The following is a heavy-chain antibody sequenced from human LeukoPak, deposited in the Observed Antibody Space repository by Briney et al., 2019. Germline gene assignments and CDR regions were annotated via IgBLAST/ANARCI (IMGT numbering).Heavy chain of an antibody. J-gene: IGHJ4*02. Sequence: GGSLRPSFEAPGFTFSSYAMNWVRRAQGRGRGWVSTISTSGSSTYYADSVKGRFTISRDNSKNTLYLQMNSLRAEDTAVYYCAKLHSGSYEPFDYWGQGTLVTVSS. CDR1: GFTFSSYA. CDR2: ISTSGSST. D-gene: IGHD1-26*01. V-gene: IGHV3-23*01. CDR3: AKLHSGSYEPFDY.